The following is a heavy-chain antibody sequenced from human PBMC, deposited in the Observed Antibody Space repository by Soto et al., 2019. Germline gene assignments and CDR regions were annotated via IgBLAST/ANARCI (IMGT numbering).Heavy chain of an antibody. V-gene: IGHV3-21*01. CDR3: TRETMLQGVIDY. Sequence: PGGSLRLSCAASGFTFSSYSMNWVRQAPGKGLEWVSSISSSSSYIYYAYSVKGRFTISRDNAKHSPYLQMNSLRAEDTAVYYCTRETMLQGVIDYWGKGRMVTVSS. D-gene: IGHD3-10*01. J-gene: IGHJ4*02. CDR1: GFTFSSYS. CDR2: ISSSSSYI.